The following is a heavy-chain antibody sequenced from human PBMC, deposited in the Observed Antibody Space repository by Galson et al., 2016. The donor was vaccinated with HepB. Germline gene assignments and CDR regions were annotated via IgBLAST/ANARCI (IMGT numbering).Heavy chain of an antibody. J-gene: IGHJ4*02. D-gene: IGHD1-7*01. V-gene: IGHV1-24*01. CDR3: ATIDDETGTLDY. CDR1: GYTRTELS. CDR2: FDPEDGET. Sequence: SVKVSCKVSGYTRTELSMHWVRQAPGKGLEWMGGFDPEDGETLYAQKFQGRVTMTEDTSTYTAYMDLYSLGSEDTAVYYCATIDDETGTLDYWGPGTLVTVSS.